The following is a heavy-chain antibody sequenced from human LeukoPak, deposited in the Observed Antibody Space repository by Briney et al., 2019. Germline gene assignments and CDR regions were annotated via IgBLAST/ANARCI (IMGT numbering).Heavy chain of an antibody. Sequence: ASVKVSCKASGYTFTSYGISWVRQAPGQGLEWMGWISAYNGNTNYAQELQGRVTMTTDTSTSTAYMELRSLRSDDTAVYYCAREGHLVRGVMSYYYGMDVWGQGTTVTVSS. CDR1: GYTFTSYG. CDR2: ISAYNGNT. D-gene: IGHD3-10*01. V-gene: IGHV1-18*01. J-gene: IGHJ6*02. CDR3: AREGHLVRGVMSYYYGMDV.